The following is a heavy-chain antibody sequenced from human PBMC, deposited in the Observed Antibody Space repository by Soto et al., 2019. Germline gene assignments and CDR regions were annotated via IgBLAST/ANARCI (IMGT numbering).Heavy chain of an antibody. Sequence: GGSLRLSCSASGFNFGVHAMSWVRQAPGKGLEWVGFIRRKAYGGTTDYAASVKGRFTISRDDSKSIAYLYMNSLKIEDTAVYYCTRSLAIDFDSWGQGTLVTVSS. CDR3: TRSLAIDFDS. CDR1: GFNFGVHA. CDR2: IRRKAYGGTT. J-gene: IGHJ4*02. V-gene: IGHV3-49*04.